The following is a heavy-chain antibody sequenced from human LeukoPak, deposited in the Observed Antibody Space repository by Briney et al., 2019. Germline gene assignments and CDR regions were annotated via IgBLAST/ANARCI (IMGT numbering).Heavy chain of an antibody. J-gene: IGHJ4*02. D-gene: IGHD5-12*01. Sequence: SENLSLTCTVSGGSINSYYWSWIRQPPGKGLEWIGYIYYSGSTNYNPSLKSRVTISVDTSKNQFSLKLSSVTAADTAVYYCARANSGYYLGGFDYWGQGTLVTVSS. CDR2: IYYSGST. CDR3: ARANSGYYLGGFDY. CDR1: GGSINSYY. V-gene: IGHV4-59*01.